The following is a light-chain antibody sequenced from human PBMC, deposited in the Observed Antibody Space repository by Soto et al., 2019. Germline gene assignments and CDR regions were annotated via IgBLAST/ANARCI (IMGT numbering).Light chain of an antibody. CDR3: QQYNYWPPWT. CDR1: QTISSW. V-gene: IGKV1-5*01. J-gene: IGKJ1*01. CDR2: AAS. Sequence: DIQMTQSPSTLSASVGDTVTITCRASQTISSWLAWYQQKPGKAPKLLIYAASSLQSGVPSRFSGSGSGTDFTLTISSLQSEDFAVYYCQQYNYWPPWTFGQGTKVDIK.